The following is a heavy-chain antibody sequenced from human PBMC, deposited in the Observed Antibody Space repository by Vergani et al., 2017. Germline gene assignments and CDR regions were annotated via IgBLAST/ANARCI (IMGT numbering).Heavy chain of an antibody. CDR1: GGSISSGGYS. J-gene: IGHJ3*02. Sequence: QVQLQESGSGLVKPSQTLSLTCAVSGGSISSGGYSWSWIRQPPGKGLEWIGEINHSGSTNYNPSLKSRVTISVDTSKNQFSLKLSSVTAADTAVYYCATEKGPGIGVVTPEGGPGAFDIWGQGTMVTVSS. V-gene: IGHV4-30-2*01. CDR2: INHSGST. CDR3: ATEKGPGIGVVTPEGGPGAFDI. D-gene: IGHD2-21*02.